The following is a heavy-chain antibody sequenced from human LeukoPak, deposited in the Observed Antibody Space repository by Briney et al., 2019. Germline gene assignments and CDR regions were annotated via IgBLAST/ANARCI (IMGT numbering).Heavy chain of an antibody. Sequence: GSLRLSCAASGFTFSSYAMSWVRQAPGKGLEWVSAISGSGGSTYYADSVKGRFTISGDNSKNTLYLQMNSLRAEDTAVYYCAKDEYSSSWTYYFDSWGQGTLVTVSS. CDR3: AKDEYSSSWTYYFDS. CDR1: GFTFSSYA. CDR2: ISGSGGST. J-gene: IGHJ4*02. V-gene: IGHV3-23*01. D-gene: IGHD6-13*01.